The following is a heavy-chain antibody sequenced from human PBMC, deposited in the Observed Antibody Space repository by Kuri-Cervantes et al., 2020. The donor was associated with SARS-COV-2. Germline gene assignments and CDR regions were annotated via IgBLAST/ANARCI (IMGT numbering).Heavy chain of an antibody. CDR2: IYYSGST. CDR1: GGSFSGYY. J-gene: IGHJ5*02. V-gene: IGHV4-34*01. CDR3: ARRYCSSTSYYINWFDP. D-gene: IGHD2-2*02. Sequence: SETLSLTCAVYGGSFSGYYWSWIRQPPGKGLEWIGSIYYSGSTYYNPSLKSRVTISVDTSKNQFSLKLSSVTAADTAVYYCARRYCSSTSYYINWFDPWGQGTLVTVSS.